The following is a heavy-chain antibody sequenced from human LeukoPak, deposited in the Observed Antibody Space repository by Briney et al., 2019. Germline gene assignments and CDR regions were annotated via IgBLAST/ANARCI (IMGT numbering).Heavy chain of an antibody. CDR1: GFTFSSYW. CDR3: VRAGVLWFGESKFDY. Sequence: GGSLRLSCAASGFTFSSYWMSWVRQAPGKGLEWVANIKEDGSEKYYVDSVKGRFTISRDNAKNSLYLQMNSLRAEDTAVYYCVRAGVLWFGESKFDYWGQGTQVTVSS. D-gene: IGHD3-10*01. J-gene: IGHJ4*02. V-gene: IGHV3-7*03. CDR2: IKEDGSEK.